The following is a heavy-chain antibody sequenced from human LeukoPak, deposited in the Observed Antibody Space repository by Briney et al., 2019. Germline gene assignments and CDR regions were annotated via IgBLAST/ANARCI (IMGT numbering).Heavy chain of an antibody. CDR2: ISGSGGST. D-gene: IGHD3-22*01. CDR1: GFTFSSYA. CDR3: ARDPLYYYDSSGYSDY. J-gene: IGHJ4*02. V-gene: IGHV3-23*01. Sequence: TGGSLRLSCAASGFTFSSYAMSWVRQAPGKGLEWVSAISGSGGSTYYADSVKGRFTISRDNAKNSLYLRMNSLRAEDTAVYYCARDPLYYYDSSGYSDYWGQGTLVTVSS.